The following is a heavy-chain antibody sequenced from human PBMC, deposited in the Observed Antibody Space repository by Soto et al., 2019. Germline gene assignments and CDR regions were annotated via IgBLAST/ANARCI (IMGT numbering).Heavy chain of an antibody. V-gene: IGHV1-18*01. CDR1: GYSFTPYG. Sequence: QVQLVQSGAEVKKPGASVKVSCKASGYSFTPYGISWVRQAPGQGLEWMGWISGYSGSADYAEKFQGRVTMTTDTSTMTADMELMSLRSDDTAVYYCARHDPLPQCGAFDLWGQGTVVSVSS. CDR2: ISGYSGSA. D-gene: IGHD1-1*01. CDR3: ARHDPLPQCGAFDL. J-gene: IGHJ3*01.